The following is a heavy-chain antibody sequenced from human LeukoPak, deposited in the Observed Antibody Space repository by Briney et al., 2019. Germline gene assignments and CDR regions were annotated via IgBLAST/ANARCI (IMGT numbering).Heavy chain of an antibody. CDR3: ARGRVVAATVYFDY. Sequence: ASVKVSCKASGYTFTGYYMHWVRQAPGQGLKWMGRINPNSGGTNYAQKFQGRVTMTRDTSISTAYMELSRLRSDDTAVYYCARGRVVAATVYFDYWGQGTLVTVSS. CDR2: INPNSGGT. V-gene: IGHV1-2*06. CDR1: GYTFTGYY. J-gene: IGHJ4*02. D-gene: IGHD2-15*01.